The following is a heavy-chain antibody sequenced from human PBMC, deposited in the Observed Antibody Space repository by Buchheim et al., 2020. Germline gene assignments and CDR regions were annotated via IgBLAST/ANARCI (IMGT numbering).Heavy chain of an antibody. Sequence: ELHLVESGGGLVEPGGSLRLSCAASGFTFSTYRMHWVRQPPGKGLVWVSRIDTDGSSTNYADSVKGRFTISRDNAKNTLYLQMNSLRAEDTAVYYCASAVMMTTGSFWGQGTL. CDR3: ASAVMMTTGSF. CDR2: IDTDGSST. CDR1: GFTFSTYR. J-gene: IGHJ4*02. D-gene: IGHD3-16*01. V-gene: IGHV3-74*01.